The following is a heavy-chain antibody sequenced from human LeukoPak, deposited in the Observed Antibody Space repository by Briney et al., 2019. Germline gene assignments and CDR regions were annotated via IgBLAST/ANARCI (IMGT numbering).Heavy chain of an antibody. V-gene: IGHV4-59*01. J-gene: IGHJ4*02. D-gene: IGHD1-26*01. Sequence: SETLSLTCTASGGSITSYHYSWIRQPPGKGLEWIGYIYYSGSTNYNPSLKSRVTISVGTSKNQFSLKLSSVTAADTAVYYCARGGSGTYYHYWGQGTLVTVSS. CDR1: GGSITSYH. CDR2: IYYSGST. CDR3: ARGGSGTYYHY.